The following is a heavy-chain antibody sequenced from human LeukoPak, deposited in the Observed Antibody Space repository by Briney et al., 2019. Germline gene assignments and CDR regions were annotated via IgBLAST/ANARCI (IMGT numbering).Heavy chain of an antibody. CDR3: AKRPDRSYYDGTGYYYFDY. CDR2: IGGLGGST. Sequence: PGGSLRLSCAASGFTFSSYAMSWVRQAPGKGLEWVSSIGGLGGSTFYAVSVKGRFTISRDNSKNTLYLQMNSLRAEDTAVYYCAKRPDRSYYDGTGYYYFDYWGQGTLVTVSS. D-gene: IGHD3-22*01. CDR1: GFTFSSYA. J-gene: IGHJ4*02. V-gene: IGHV3-23*01.